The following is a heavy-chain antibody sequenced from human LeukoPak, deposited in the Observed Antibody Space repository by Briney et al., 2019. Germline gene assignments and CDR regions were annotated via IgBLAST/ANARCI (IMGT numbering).Heavy chain of an antibody. D-gene: IGHD1-26*01. Sequence: TSETLSLTCTVSGGSISSGSYYWSWIRQRAGKGLGWRVGIYTSGSTNYNPSLKSRVTISVDTSKNQFSLKLSSVTAADTAEYYCARAGWGSYVVHAFDIWGQGTMVTVSS. CDR2: IYTSGST. CDR1: GGSISSGSYY. V-gene: IGHV4-61*02. J-gene: IGHJ3*02. CDR3: ARAGWGSYVVHAFDI.